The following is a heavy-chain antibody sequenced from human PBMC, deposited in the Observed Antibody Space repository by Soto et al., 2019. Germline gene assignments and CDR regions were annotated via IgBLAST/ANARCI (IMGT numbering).Heavy chain of an antibody. J-gene: IGHJ4*02. V-gene: IGHV3-23*01. CDR3: AKDISDVATYYFDY. CDR1: GFTFSSYA. D-gene: IGHD5-12*01. Sequence: GESLKISCAASGFTFSSYAMSWVRQAPGKGLEWVSAISGSGGSTYYADSVKGRFTISRDNSKNTLYLQMNSLRAEDTAVYYCAKDISDVATYYFDYWGQGTLVTVSS. CDR2: ISGSGGST.